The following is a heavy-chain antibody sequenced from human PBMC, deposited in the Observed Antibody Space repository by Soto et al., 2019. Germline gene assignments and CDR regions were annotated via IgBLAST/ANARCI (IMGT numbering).Heavy chain of an antibody. CDR3: ARDERLPRVWVET. CDR1: GGSFRNYY. J-gene: IGHJ5*02. CDR2: VNHSGEA. V-gene: IGHV4-34*01. Sequence: SEPPALTCGVYGGSFRNYYWIWVRQPPGKGLEWIGEVNHSGEATYNPSLQSRVTISLDTSNNHFSLKMTSVTAADTERYFCARDERLPRVWVETWGQGNQVT.